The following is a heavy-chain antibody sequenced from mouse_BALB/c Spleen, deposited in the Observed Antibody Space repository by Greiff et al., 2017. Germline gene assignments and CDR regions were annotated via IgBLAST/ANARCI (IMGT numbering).Heavy chain of an antibody. CDR3: ARSPSLITTATWFAY. V-gene: IGHV3-2*02. D-gene: IGHD1-2*01. J-gene: IGHJ3*01. CDR2: ISYSGST. Sequence: EVQLQESGPGLVKPSQSLSLTCTVTGYSITSDYAWNWIRQFPGNKLEWMGYISYSGSTSYNPSLKSRISITRDTSKNQFFLQLNSVTTEDTATYYCARSPSLITTATWFAYWGQGTLVTVSA. CDR1: GYSITSDYA.